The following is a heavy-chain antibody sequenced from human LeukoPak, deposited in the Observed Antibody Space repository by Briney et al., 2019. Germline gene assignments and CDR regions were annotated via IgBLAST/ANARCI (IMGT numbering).Heavy chain of an antibody. J-gene: IGHJ4*02. CDR1: GFTFSSYA. CDR2: ISGSGGST. D-gene: IGHD2-2*01. CDR3: ATGGPDIVVVPAAIGGDY. V-gene: IGHV3-23*01. Sequence: GGSLRLSCAASGFTFSSYAMRWVREAPGKGLERVSAISGSGGSTYCADSVKGRFTISRDNSKNTLHRQMNSLRAEHTAVYYCATGGPDIVVVPAAIGGDYWGQGNLVTVSS.